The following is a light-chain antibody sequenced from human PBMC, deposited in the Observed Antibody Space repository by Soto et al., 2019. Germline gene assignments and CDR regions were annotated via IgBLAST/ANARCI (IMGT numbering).Light chain of an antibody. V-gene: IGLV1-47*01. CDR1: SSNIGNNY. CDR2: RNN. Sequence: QSVLTQPPSASGTPGQRVTISCSGSSSNIGNNYVYWYQMVPGTAPKLLIYRNNQRPSGVPDRFSGSRSGTSASLAISGPRSEDEADYYCAAWDDSLSGRGVFGGGTKLTVL. J-gene: IGLJ3*02. CDR3: AAWDDSLSGRGV.